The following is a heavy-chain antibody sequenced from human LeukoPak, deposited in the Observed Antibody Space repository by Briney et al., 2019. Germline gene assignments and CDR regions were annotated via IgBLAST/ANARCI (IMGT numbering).Heavy chain of an antibody. CDR2: ISYDGSNK. CDR1: GFTFSSYA. J-gene: IGHJ4*02. D-gene: IGHD4/OR15-4a*01. V-gene: IGHV3-30-3*01. CDR3: AREQTVQTTFFDY. Sequence: GGSLRLSCAASGFTFSSYAMHWVRQAPGKGLEWVAVISYDGSNKYYADSVKGRFTISRDNSKNTLYLQMNSLRAEDTAVYYCAREQTVQTTFFDYWGQGTLVTVSS.